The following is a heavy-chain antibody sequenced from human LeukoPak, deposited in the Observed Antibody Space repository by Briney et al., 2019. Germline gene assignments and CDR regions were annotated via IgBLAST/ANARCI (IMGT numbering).Heavy chain of an antibody. J-gene: IGHJ5*02. D-gene: IGHD3-22*01. CDR3: ARHDSSGWNNWIDP. Sequence: SETLSLTCTVSGGSISSYYWSWIRQPPGKGLEWIGYIDYSGSTKYSPSLKSRVTMSLDTSKNQFSLKLSSVTAADTAVYYCARHDSSGWNNWIDPWGQGTLVTVSS. V-gene: IGHV4-59*01. CDR1: GGSISSYY. CDR2: IDYSGST.